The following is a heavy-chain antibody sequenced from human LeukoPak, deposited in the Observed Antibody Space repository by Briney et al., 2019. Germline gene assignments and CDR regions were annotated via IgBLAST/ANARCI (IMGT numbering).Heavy chain of an antibody. CDR3: ARGRGGDNSNWFDP. Sequence: GGSLRLSCAASGFTFSDYSMNWVRQAPGKRLEWVSAIIKSGSHIYYADSVKGRFTISRDNANNSLYLQMTGLRDEDTAVYYCARGRGGDNSNWFDPWGPGTLVTVSS. J-gene: IGHJ5*02. CDR1: GFTFSDYS. CDR2: IIKSGSHI. D-gene: IGHD4-23*01. V-gene: IGHV3-21*01.